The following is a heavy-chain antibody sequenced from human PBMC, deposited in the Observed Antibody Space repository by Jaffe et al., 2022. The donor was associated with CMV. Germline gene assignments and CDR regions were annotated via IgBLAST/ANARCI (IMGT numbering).Heavy chain of an antibody. CDR3: ARGSRGDIVVPAAMPAYYFDY. V-gene: IGHV4-34*01. Sequence: QVQLQQWGAGLLKPSETLSLTCAVYGGSFSGYYWSWIRQPPGKGLEWIGEINHSGSTNYNPSLKSRVTISVDTSKNQFSLKLSSVTAADTAVYYCARGSRGDIVVPAAMPAYYFDYWGQGTLVTVSS. CDR2: INHSGST. CDR1: GGSFSGYY. D-gene: IGHD2-2*01. J-gene: IGHJ4*02.